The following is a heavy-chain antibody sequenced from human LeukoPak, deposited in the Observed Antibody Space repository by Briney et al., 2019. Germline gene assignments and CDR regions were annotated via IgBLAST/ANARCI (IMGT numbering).Heavy chain of an antibody. CDR3: ARVHCSSTSCYTGAFDI. Sequence: SETLSLTCAVSGGSISGGGYSWSWIRQPPGKGLEWIGYIYHSGSTYYNPSLKSRVTISVDRSKNQFSLKLSSVTAADTAVYYCARVHCSSTSCYTGAFDIWGQGTMVTVSS. CDR2: IYHSGST. CDR1: GGSISGGGYS. D-gene: IGHD2-2*02. J-gene: IGHJ3*02. V-gene: IGHV4-30-2*01.